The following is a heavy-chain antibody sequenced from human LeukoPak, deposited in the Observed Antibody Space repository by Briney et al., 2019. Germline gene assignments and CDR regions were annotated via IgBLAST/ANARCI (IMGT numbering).Heavy chain of an antibody. J-gene: IGHJ4*02. CDR1: GFTFSSYG. CDR2: ISYDGSNK. V-gene: IGHV3-30*18. D-gene: IGHD2-8*01. Sequence: GGSLRLSCAASGFTFSSYGMHWVRQAPGKGLGWVAVISYDGSNKYYADSVKGRFTISRDNSKNTLYLQMNSLRAEDTAVYYCAKDLGGCTNGVCYSYWGQGTLVTVSS. CDR3: AKDLGGCTNGVCYSY.